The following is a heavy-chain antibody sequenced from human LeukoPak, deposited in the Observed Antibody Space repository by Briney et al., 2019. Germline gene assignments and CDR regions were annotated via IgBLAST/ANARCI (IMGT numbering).Heavy chain of an antibody. CDR1: GFTFSSYE. D-gene: IGHD2-15*01. Sequence: PGGSLRLSCAASGFTFSSYEMNWVRQAPGKGLEWVSAISGSGGSTYYADSVKGRFTISRDNSKNTLYLQMNSLRAEDTAIYYCAKNGDRGAYCSGGSCYPYFYYYMDVWGKGTTVTIS. CDR3: AKNGDRGAYCSGGSCYPYFYYYMDV. J-gene: IGHJ6*03. CDR2: ISGSGGST. V-gene: IGHV3-23*01.